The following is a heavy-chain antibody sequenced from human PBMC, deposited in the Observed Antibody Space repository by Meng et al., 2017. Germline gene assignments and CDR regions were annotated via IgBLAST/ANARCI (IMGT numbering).Heavy chain of an antibody. CDR1: GGTFRSYA. V-gene: IGHV1-69*06. D-gene: IGHD2-2*01. Sequence: GQLGQVGAGVKKTGSSLKVSSKASGGTFRSYAISWVPKAPGQGLEWMGGIIPIFGTANYAQKFQGRVTITADKSTSTAYMELSSLRSEDTAVYYCARVGTTDAFWGQGTLVTVSS. CDR2: IIPIFGTA. CDR3: ARVGTTDAF. J-gene: IGHJ4*02.